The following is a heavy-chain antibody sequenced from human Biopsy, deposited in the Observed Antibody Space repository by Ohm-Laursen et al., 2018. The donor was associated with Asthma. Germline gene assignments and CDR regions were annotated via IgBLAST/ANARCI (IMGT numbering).Heavy chain of an antibody. CDR3: AKDTEGRYDFWSGLSYNYYGMDV. CDR2: ISYDGSNK. D-gene: IGHD3-3*01. Sequence: SLRLSCAASGFTFSSYGMYWVRQAPGKGLEWVAVISYDGSNKYYADSVKGRFTISRDNSKNTLYLQMNSLRAEDTAVYYCAKDTEGRYDFWSGLSYNYYGMDVWGQGTTGTVSS. V-gene: IGHV3-30*18. J-gene: IGHJ6*02. CDR1: GFTFSSYG.